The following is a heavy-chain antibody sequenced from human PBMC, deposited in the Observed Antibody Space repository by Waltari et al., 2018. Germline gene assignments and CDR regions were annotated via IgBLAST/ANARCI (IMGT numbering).Heavy chain of an antibody. CDR3: ARGGLTPSIDY. J-gene: IGHJ4*02. D-gene: IGHD6-6*01. CDR1: GFIFTNHW. Sequence: EVQLVESGGGLVQPGGSLRLSCGASGFIFTNHWMHWARQVPGKGLVWVSVINDDGTYPNSADSVKGRFTISRDNAENTLYLQMNSLRAEDTAVYYCARGGLTPSIDYWGQGILVSLSS. CDR2: INDDGTYP. V-gene: IGHV3-74*01.